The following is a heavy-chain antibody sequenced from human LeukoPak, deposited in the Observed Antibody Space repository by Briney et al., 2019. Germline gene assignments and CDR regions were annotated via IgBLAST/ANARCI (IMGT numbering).Heavy chain of an antibody. CDR3: ARDGEVSFWAAARTASLFDY. J-gene: IGHJ4*02. CDR2: ISAYNGNT. Sequence: ASVKVSCKASGYTFTSYGISWVRQAPGQGLEWMGWISAYNGNTNYAQKLQGRVTMTTDTSTSTAYMELRSLRSDDTAVYYCARDGEVSFWAAARTASLFDYWGQGTLVTVSS. V-gene: IGHV1-18*04. CDR1: GYTFTSYG. D-gene: IGHD6-13*01.